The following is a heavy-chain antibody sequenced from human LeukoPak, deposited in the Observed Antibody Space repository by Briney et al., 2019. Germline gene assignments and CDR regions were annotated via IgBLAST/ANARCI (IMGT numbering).Heavy chain of an antibody. CDR3: ARLVVAAKDNWFDP. J-gene: IGHJ5*02. CDR1: GYTFTSYG. Sequence: SVKVSCKASGYTFTSYGISWVRQAPGQGLEWMGGIIPIFGTANYAQKFQGRVTITADESTSTAYMELSSLRSEDTAVYYCARLVVAAKDNWFDPWGQGTLVTVSS. CDR2: IIPIFGTA. V-gene: IGHV1-69*13. D-gene: IGHD2-15*01.